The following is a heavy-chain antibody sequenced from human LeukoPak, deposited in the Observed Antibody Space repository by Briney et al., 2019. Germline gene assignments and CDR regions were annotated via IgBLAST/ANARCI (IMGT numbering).Heavy chain of an antibody. CDR1: GVSISSGGYS. Sequence: SQTLSLTCAVSGVSISSGGYSWSWIRQPPGKGLEWIGYIYHSGSTYYNPSLKSRVTISVDRSKNQFSLKLSSVTAADTAVYYCARGGYSYGHYYFDYWGQGTLVTVSS. CDR3: ARGGYSYGHYYFDY. V-gene: IGHV4-30-2*01. D-gene: IGHD5-18*01. CDR2: IYHSGST. J-gene: IGHJ4*02.